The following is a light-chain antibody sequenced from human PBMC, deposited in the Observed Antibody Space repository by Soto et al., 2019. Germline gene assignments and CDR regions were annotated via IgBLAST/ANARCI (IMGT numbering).Light chain of an antibody. CDR2: GNS. V-gene: IGLV1-40*01. Sequence: QSVLTQPPSVSGAPGLRVTISCTGSSSNIGAGYDVHWYQQLPGTAPKLLIYGNSNRPSGVPDRFSGSKSGTSASLAITGLQAEDEADYYCQSYASSLSGYVFGTGTKVTVL. J-gene: IGLJ1*01. CDR3: QSYASSLSGYV. CDR1: SSNIGAGYD.